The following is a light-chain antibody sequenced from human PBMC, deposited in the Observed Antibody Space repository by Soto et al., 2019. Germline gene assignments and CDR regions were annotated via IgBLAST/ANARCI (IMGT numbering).Light chain of an antibody. J-gene: IGKJ4*01. CDR2: DAS. V-gene: IGKV3-11*01. Sequence: EIVLTQSAATLSLSPGERATLSCSSSQSVSSYLAWYQQKPGQAPRLLIYDASNRATGIPARFSGSGSGTDFTLTISSLEPEDFAVYYCQQRSNWPPRVTFGGGTKVDI. CDR3: QQRSNWPPRVT. CDR1: QSVSSY.